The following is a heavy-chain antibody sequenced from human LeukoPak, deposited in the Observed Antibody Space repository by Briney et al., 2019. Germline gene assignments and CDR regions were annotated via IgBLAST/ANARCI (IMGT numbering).Heavy chain of an antibody. CDR2: IYYSGRT. J-gene: IGHJ6*03. Sequence: SETLSLTCSVSGGSISSYYWSWIRQPPGKGLEWIGYIYYSGRTSYNPSLKSRVTISVDTSKNQFSLRLSSVTAADTAVYYCARTTEGYCRGRSCYSYYYYMDVWGKGTTVTVSS. CDR3: ARTTEGYCRGRSCYSYYYYMDV. V-gene: IGHV4-59*01. CDR1: GGSISSYY. D-gene: IGHD2-15*01.